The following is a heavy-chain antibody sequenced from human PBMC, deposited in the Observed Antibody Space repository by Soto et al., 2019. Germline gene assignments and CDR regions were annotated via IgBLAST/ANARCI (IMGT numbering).Heavy chain of an antibody. CDR3: ASGGKGAILPYYYIGMDV. J-gene: IGHJ6*02. Sequence: QVQLQGSGPGLLNPPKTLSPPGIFSGGSSSSGDNSWGWIGHPPGRGLGGMGSLFYSGGTNYSPSLKSRVTTSVDTSKNQFSLRLSSVTAADTAVYYCASGGKGAILPYYYIGMDVWGQGTTVTVSS. CDR2: LFYSGGT. D-gene: IGHD2-21*01. CDR1: GGSSSSGDNS. V-gene: IGHV4-30-4*01.